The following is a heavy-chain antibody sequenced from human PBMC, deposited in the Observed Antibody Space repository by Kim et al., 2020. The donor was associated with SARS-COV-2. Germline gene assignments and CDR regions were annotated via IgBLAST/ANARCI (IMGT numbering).Heavy chain of an antibody. CDR3: ARTSHMDV. Sequence: GTNTYYADSGKGRFAISRDNSKNTLYLQMNSLRAEDTAVYVCARTSHMDVWDQGTTVTVSS. CDR2: GTNT. V-gene: IGHV3-23*01. J-gene: IGHJ6*02. D-gene: IGHD1-7*01.